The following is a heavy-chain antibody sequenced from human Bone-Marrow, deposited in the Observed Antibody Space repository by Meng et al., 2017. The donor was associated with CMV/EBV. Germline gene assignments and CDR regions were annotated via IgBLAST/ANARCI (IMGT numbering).Heavy chain of an antibody. CDR3: ARQRVGGYYYYGMDV. V-gene: IGHV1-2*02. J-gene: IGHJ6*02. D-gene: IGHD3-16*01. Sequence: ASVKVSCKASGYTFTSYGISWVRQAPGQGLEWMGWINPNSGGTNYAQKFQGRVTMTRDTSISTAYMELSRLRSDDTAVYYCARQRVGGYYYYGMDVWGQGTTVTVSS. CDR1: GYTFTSYG. CDR2: INPNSGGT.